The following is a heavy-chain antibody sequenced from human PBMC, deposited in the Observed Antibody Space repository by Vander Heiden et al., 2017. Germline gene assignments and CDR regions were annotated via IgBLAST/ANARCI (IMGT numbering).Heavy chain of an antibody. CDR3: AREDYGSSGMIFAFHK. CDR1: GFTFISYS. CDR2: ISTTSAYKY. Sequence: EVRLVESGGGLVKPGESLRLSCAASGFTFISYSMNWFRQAPGKGLEWVSSISTTSAYKYYYAESVKGRFTISRDNAKNSGYLQMNSLRADDTALYYCAREDYGSSGMIFAFHKWVEGTMVTVSS. J-gene: IGHJ3*02. D-gene: IGHD6-13*01. V-gene: IGHV3-21*02.